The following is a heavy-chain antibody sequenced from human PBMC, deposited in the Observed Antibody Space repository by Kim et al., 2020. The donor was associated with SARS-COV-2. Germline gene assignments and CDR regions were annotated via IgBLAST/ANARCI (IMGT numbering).Heavy chain of an antibody. J-gene: IGHJ6*02. V-gene: IGHV4-39*01. D-gene: IGHD3-10*01. CDR2: IYYSGST. Sequence: SETLSLTCTVSGGSISSSSYYWGWIRQPPGKGLEWIGSIYYSGSTYYNPSLKSRVTISVDTSKNQFSLKLSSVTAADTAVYYCARHNYRVRRMSDGMDVWGQGTTVTVSS. CDR3: ARHNYRVRRMSDGMDV. CDR1: GGSISSSSYY.